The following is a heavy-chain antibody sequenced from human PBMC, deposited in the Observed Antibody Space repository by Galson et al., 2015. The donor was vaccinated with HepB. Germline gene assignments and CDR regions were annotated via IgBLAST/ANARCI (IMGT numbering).Heavy chain of an antibody. CDR3: TRHLGDYGDYISYYYYYYMDV. CDR2: IRSRPNSYAT. D-gene: IGHD4-17*01. V-gene: IGHV3-73*01. J-gene: IGHJ6*03. CDR1: GFTFSGSA. Sequence: SLRLSCAASGFTFSGSAIHWVRQASGQGLEWVGRIRSRPNSYATGYAASVRGRFAISRDDSKNTAYLHMNSLKTEDTAVYYCTRHLGDYGDYISYYYYYYMDVWGKGTTVTVSS.